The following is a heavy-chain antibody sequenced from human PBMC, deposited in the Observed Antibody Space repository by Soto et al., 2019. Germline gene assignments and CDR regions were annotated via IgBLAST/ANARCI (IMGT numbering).Heavy chain of an antibody. CDR1: GGTFSTYA. Sequence: QVQLVQSEAEGKKPGSSVKVSCTAPGGTFSTYAISWVRQAPGQGLEWMGGVIPIFGTPKYAQKFQGRVTITADESTSTGYMELRSLRSEDTAVYYCARSQGGSSSLDIYYYYYYGMDVWGQGTTVTVSS. D-gene: IGHD2-15*01. J-gene: IGHJ6*02. CDR3: ARSQGGSSSLDIYYYYYYGMDV. CDR2: VIPIFGTP. V-gene: IGHV1-69*01.